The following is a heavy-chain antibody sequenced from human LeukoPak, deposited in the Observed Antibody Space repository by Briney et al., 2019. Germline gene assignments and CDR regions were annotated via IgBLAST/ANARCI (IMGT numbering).Heavy chain of an antibody. D-gene: IGHD6-13*01. J-gene: IGHJ4*02. Sequence: GGSLRLSCEAAGFSFCSYSMHWVRQAPGKGLEWAAAIWSDGSNKYYANSVKGRFTISRDNSKNTLYLQMNSLRGDDMAIYYCARELAAWGQGTLVTVSS. CDR2: IWSDGSNK. CDR3: ARELAA. V-gene: IGHV3-33*01. CDR1: GFSFCSYS.